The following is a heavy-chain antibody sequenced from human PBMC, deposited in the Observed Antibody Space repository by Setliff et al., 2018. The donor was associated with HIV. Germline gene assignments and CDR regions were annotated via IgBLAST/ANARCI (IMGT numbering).Heavy chain of an antibody. Sequence: SVKVSCKTSGGTFSNYAISWVRQAPGQGLEWMGGIIPMFGTANYAQKFQGRVTITTDASTSTAYMELSSLRSEDTAVYYCARQETGMGSYYGDYYYYMDVWGKGTTVTVSS. J-gene: IGHJ6*03. CDR3: ARQETGMGSYYGDYYYYMDV. CDR2: IIPMFGTA. CDR1: GGTFSNYA. D-gene: IGHD3-22*01. V-gene: IGHV1-69*05.